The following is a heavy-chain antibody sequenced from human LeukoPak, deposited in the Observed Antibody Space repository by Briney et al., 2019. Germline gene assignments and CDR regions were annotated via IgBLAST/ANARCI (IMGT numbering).Heavy chain of an antibody. D-gene: IGHD5-18*01. J-gene: IGHJ6*03. Sequence: VASVKVSCKASGYTFSSYAISWVRQAPGQGLEWMGGIIPIFGTANYAQKFQGRVTITADESTSTAYMELSSLRSEDTAVYYCASAVDTAMVEGDYYYMDVWGKGTTVTVSS. CDR3: ASAVDTAMVEGDYYYMDV. V-gene: IGHV1-69*13. CDR1: GYTFSSYA. CDR2: IIPIFGTA.